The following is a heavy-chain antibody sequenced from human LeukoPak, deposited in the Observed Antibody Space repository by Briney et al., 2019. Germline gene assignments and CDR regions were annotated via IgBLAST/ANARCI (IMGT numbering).Heavy chain of an antibody. V-gene: IGHV1-18*01. CDR2: ISAYNGNT. Sequence: SVKVSCKASGYTFTSYGISWVRQAPGQGLEWMGWISAYNGNTNYAQKLQGRVTMTTDTSTSTAYMELRSLRSDDTAVYYCARVQQWTGISFFDYWGQGTLVTVSS. CDR3: ARVQQWTGISFFDY. D-gene: IGHD6-19*01. J-gene: IGHJ4*02. CDR1: GYTFTSYG.